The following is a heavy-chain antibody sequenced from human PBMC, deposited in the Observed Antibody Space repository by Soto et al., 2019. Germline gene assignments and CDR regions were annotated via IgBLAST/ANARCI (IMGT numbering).Heavy chain of an antibody. J-gene: IGHJ1*01. Sequence: EVQLVESGGGLVRPGGSLRLSCAASGFTFSSYWMNWVRQAPGKGLEWVANIKHDGSEKYYVDSVKGRFTISRDNTKNSLSLVMNTLRAEDTAVYYCARGHNQYGYVVQHWGQGTLVTVSS. CDR1: GFTFSSYW. D-gene: IGHD5-18*01. CDR2: IKHDGSEK. V-gene: IGHV3-7*03. CDR3: ARGHNQYGYVVQH.